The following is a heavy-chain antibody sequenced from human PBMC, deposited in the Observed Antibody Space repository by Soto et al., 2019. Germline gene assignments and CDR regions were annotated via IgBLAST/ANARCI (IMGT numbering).Heavy chain of an antibody. V-gene: IGHV3-33*01. CDR2: VWNDGSNK. CDR3: ARDLDLYGDSCFDY. D-gene: IGHD4-17*01. Sequence: GGSLRLSXAASGFSFRSDGMYWVRQAPGKGLEWVAVVWNDGSNKYYADSVKGRFTISRDNSKNTLYLQMNSLRAEDTAIYYCARDLDLYGDSCFDYWGQGTLVTVSS. J-gene: IGHJ4*02. CDR1: GFSFRSDG.